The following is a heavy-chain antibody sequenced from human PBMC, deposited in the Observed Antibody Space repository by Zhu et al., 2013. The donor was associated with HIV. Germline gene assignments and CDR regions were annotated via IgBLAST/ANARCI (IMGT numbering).Heavy chain of an antibody. CDR1: GYTFTGYH. Sequence: QVQLVQSAAEVTKPGASVKVSCKASGYTFTGYHMHWVRQAPGQGLEWMGWINPTSGGTNYPQKFQGRVTMTRDTSISTAYMELSRLKSDDTAVYYCARADRVVIDYWGQGTLVTVSS. J-gene: IGHJ4*02. CDR2: INPTSGGT. D-gene: IGHD2-21*01. V-gene: IGHV1-2*02. CDR3: ARADRVVIDY.